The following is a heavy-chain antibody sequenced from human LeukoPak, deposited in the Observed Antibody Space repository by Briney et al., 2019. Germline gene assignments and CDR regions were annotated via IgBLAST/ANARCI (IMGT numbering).Heavy chain of an antibody. CDR1: GFIISNYN. CDR2: INGSSTTI. J-gene: IGHJ4*02. CDR3: ARAQYCGGDCYWSFDY. D-gene: IGHD2-21*02. Sequence: GGSLRLSCAASGFIISNYNMNWVRQAPGKGLEWVSYINGSSTTIYYADSVKRRFTISRDNAKNSLYLQMNSLRDEDTAVYYCARAQYCGGDCYWSFDYWGQGTLVTVSS. V-gene: IGHV3-48*02.